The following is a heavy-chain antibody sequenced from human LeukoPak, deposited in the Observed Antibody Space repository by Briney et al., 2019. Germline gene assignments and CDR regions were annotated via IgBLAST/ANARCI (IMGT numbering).Heavy chain of an antibody. V-gene: IGHV3-30*18. CDR2: ISHDGSNI. CDR3: AKDPYRVIVATGNYLDP. CDR1: GFTFYSYG. D-gene: IGHD3-22*01. J-gene: IGHJ5*02. Sequence: GGSLRLSSVASGFTFYSYGMHWVRQAPGKGLEWVAVISHDGSNIHYGDSVKGRFTISRDNSKNTLYLQMNSLRAEDTAVYHCAKDPYRVIVATGNYLDPWGQGTLVTVSS.